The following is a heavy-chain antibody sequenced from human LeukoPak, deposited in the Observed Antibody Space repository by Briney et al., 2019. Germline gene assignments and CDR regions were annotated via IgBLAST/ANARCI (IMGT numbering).Heavy chain of an antibody. D-gene: IGHD3-3*01. CDR3: AKEHTIFGVVTYFDS. Sequence: PGGSLRLSCAASGFTFSSSALSWVRQAPGKGLEWVSGISDSGGSTYYADSVKGRFTISRDDSKNMLYLHMDTLRAEDTATYYCAKEHTIFGVVTYFDSWGQGTLVTVSS. CDR2: ISDSGGST. J-gene: IGHJ4*02. CDR1: GFTFSSSA. V-gene: IGHV3-23*01.